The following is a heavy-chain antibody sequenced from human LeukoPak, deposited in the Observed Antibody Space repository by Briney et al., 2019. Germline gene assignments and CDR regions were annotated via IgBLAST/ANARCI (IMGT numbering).Heavy chain of an antibody. V-gene: IGHV6-1*01. J-gene: IGHJ5*02. CDR3: ARAGHGSHWFDP. Sequence: SQTLSLACAISGDSVSSDRAAWNWIRQSPSRGLEWLGRTWFMSIWKTEYAVSVQARATINADTSKNQFSLHLHSVTPEATAVYYCARAGHGSHWFDPWGQGALVTVSS. CDR2: TWFMSIWKT. CDR1: GDSVSSDRAA. D-gene: IGHD6-19*01.